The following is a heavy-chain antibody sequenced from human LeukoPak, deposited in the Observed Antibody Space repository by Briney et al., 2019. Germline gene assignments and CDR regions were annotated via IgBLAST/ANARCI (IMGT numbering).Heavy chain of an antibody. J-gene: IGHJ4*02. CDR1: GYTFTGYY. D-gene: IGHD1-26*01. V-gene: IGHV1-2*02. CDR2: INPNSGGT. Sequence: ASVKVSCKASGYTFTGYYMHWVRQAPGQGLEWMGWINPNSGGTNYAQKFQGRVTMTRDTSISTAYMELSRLRSDDTAVYYCARDPVLGSGSYYVDYWGRGTLVTVSS. CDR3: ARDPVLGSGSYYVDY.